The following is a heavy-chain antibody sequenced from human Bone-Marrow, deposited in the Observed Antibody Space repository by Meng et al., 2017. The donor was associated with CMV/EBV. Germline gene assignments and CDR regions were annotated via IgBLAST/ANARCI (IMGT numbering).Heavy chain of an antibody. CDR3: ARGGYSYGLHNFDY. CDR2: ISSSSSYI. V-gene: IGHV3-21*01. J-gene: IGHJ4*02. CDR1: GFTFSSYS. D-gene: IGHD5-18*01. Sequence: GESLKISCAASGFTFSSYSMNWVRQAPGKGLEWVSSISSSSSYIYYADSVKGRFTISRDNAKNSLYLQMNSLRAEDTAVYYCARGGYSYGLHNFDYWGQGTRVTVSS.